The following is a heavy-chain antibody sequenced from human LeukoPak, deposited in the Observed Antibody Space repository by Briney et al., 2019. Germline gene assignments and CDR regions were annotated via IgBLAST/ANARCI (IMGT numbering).Heavy chain of an antibody. CDR1: GFPFRSDS. CDR2: IKSDGSKT. V-gene: IGHV3-74*01. CDR3: LRGLSGNYGHFEY. Sequence: GGSLRLSCAASGFPFRSDSMHWPRLTPAKGLPCAPGIKSDGSKTSYADSVKGRFSISTDNAKNTVYLQLNSLRAEDTAVYYCLRGLSGNYGHFEYWGQGTLVTVSS. D-gene: IGHD1-26*01. J-gene: IGHJ4*02.